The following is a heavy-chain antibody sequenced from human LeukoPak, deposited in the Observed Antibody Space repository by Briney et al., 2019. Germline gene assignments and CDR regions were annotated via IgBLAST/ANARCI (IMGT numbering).Heavy chain of an antibody. J-gene: IGHJ4*02. CDR3: ARRLDGYSYGYADY. V-gene: IGHV3-21*01. D-gene: IGHD5-18*01. CDR2: ISSSSSYI. CDR1: GFTFSSYS. Sequence: GGSLRLSCAASGFTFSSYSMNWVRQAPGKGLEWVSSISSSSSYIYYADSVKGRFTISRDNAKNSLYLQMNSLGAEDTAVYYCARRLDGYSYGYADYWGQGTLVTVSS.